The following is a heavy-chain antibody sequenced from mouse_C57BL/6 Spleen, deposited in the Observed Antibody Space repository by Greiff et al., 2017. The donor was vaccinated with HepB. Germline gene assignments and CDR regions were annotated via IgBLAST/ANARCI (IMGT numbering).Heavy chain of an antibody. CDR2: IDPSDSYT. V-gene: IGHV1-69*01. CDR3: ARRDYEYLDY. Sequence: VQLQQSGAELVMPGASVKLSCKASGYTFTSYWMHWVKQRPGQGLEWIGEIDPSDSYTNYNQKFKGKSTLTVDKSSSTAYMQLSSLTSEDSAVYYCARRDYEYLDYWGQGTTLTVSS. CDR1: GYTFTSYW. D-gene: IGHD2-4*01. J-gene: IGHJ2*01.